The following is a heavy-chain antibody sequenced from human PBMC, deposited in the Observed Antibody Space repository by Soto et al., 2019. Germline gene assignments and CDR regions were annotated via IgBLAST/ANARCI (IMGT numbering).Heavy chain of an antibody. J-gene: IGHJ5*02. CDR3: ATHSQRRWFDP. CDR1: GGSIGTYY. CDR2: IYYTGST. Sequence: SETLSLTCTVSGGSIGTYYWSWIRQPPGKGLEWIGYIYYTGSTNYNPSLQSRVTISVDTSKNQFSLELSSVTAADTAVYYCATHSQRRWFDPWGQGTLVTVSS. V-gene: IGHV4-59*08. D-gene: IGHD6-25*01.